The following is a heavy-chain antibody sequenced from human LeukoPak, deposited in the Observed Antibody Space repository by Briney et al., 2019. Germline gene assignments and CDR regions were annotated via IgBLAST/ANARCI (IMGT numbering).Heavy chain of an antibody. D-gene: IGHD3-22*01. V-gene: IGHV7-4-1*02. CDR3: ARLYWYYYDNGPGGSDAFDF. CDR1: GYTFTNYA. CDR2: INTNTGNP. J-gene: IGHJ3*01. Sequence: ASVKVSCKASGYTFTNYAMNWVRQAPGQGLEWMGWINTNTGNPTYAQDFTGRFVFSLDTSVSTAYLQISSLKAEDTAVYYCARLYWYYYDNGPGGSDAFDFWGQGTMVTVSS.